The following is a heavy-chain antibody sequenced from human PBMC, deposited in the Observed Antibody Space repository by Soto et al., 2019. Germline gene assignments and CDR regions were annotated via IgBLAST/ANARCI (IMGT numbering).Heavy chain of an antibody. CDR2: IRSKANSYAT. Sequence: EVQLVESGGGLVQPGGSLKLSCAASGFTFSGSAMHWVRQASGKGLEWVGRIRSKANSYATAYAASVKGRFTISRDDSKITAYLQMNSLKTEDTAVYYCTNDYGDYAEYFQHWGQGTLVTVSS. J-gene: IGHJ1*01. V-gene: IGHV3-73*01. CDR3: TNDYGDYAEYFQH. CDR1: GFTFSGSA. D-gene: IGHD4-17*01.